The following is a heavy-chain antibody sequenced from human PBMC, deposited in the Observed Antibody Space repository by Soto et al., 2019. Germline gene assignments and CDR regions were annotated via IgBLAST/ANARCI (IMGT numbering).Heavy chain of an antibody. V-gene: IGHV3-23*01. CDR1: GFTFSSYA. J-gene: IGHJ4*02. CDR3: ATAAWPVTTVTPYFDY. Sequence: GGSLRLSCAASGFTFSSYAMSWVRQAPGKGLEWVSAISGSGGSTYYADSVKGRFTISRDNSKNTLYLQMNSLRAEDTAVYYCATAAWPVTTVTPYFDYWGQGTLVTVSS. CDR2: ISGSGGST. D-gene: IGHD4-17*01.